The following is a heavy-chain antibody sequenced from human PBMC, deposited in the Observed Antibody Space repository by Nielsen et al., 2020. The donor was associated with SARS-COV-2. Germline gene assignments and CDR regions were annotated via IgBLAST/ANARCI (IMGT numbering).Heavy chain of an antibody. CDR1: GFTFSSTW. Sequence: GESLKISCSTSGFTFSSTWMDWVRQAPGQGLVWVSRINPSGSGTAYADSVKGRFAVSRDNAENTVVLQIHSLRVEDTAVYYCARGLNYYYYYMDVWGKGTTVTVS. CDR2: INPSGSGT. D-gene: IGHD3-16*01. V-gene: IGHV3-74*01. CDR3: ARGLNYYYYYMDV. J-gene: IGHJ6*03.